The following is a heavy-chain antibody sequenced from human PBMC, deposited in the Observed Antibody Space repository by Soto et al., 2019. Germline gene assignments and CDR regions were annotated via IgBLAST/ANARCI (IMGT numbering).Heavy chain of an antibody. Sequence: GASVKVSCKASGYTFTGSAMHWVRQAPGQRLEWMGWINADNGNTKYSQKFQGRVTITRDTSASTAYMELSSLRSEDTAVYYCARAVAVAADFDYWGQGTLVTVSS. CDR2: INADNGNT. J-gene: IGHJ4*02. V-gene: IGHV1-3*01. CDR1: GYTFTGSA. CDR3: ARAVAVAADFDY. D-gene: IGHD6-19*01.